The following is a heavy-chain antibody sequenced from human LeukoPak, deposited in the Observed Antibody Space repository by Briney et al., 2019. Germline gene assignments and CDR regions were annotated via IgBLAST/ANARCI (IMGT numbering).Heavy chain of an antibody. Sequence: ASVKVSCKASGYTSTSYAMHWVRQAPGQRLEWMGWINTGNGNTKFSQKFQGRVTITRDTSASTAYMELSSLRSEDTAVYYCAKYSSSWHFDYWGQGTLVTVSS. CDR3: AKYSSSWHFDY. J-gene: IGHJ4*02. V-gene: IGHV1-3*04. D-gene: IGHD6-13*01. CDR2: INTGNGNT. CDR1: GYTSTSYA.